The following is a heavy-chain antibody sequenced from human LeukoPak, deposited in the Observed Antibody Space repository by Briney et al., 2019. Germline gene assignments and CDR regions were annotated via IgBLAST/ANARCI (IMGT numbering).Heavy chain of an antibody. CDR1: GSSISSYY. J-gene: IGHJ5*02. D-gene: IGHD3-3*01. V-gene: IGHV4-4*07. CDR3: ARNIGDYDFWSGYEIQWFDP. Sequence: SETLSLTCTVSGSSISSYYWSWIRQPAGKGLEWIGRIYTSGSTNYNPSLKSRVTMSVDTSKNQFSLKLSSVTAADTAVYYCARNIGDYDFWSGYEIQWFDPWGQGTLVTVSS. CDR2: IYTSGST.